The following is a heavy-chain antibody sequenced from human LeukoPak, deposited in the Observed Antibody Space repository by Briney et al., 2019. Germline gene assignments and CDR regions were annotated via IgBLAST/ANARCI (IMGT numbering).Heavy chain of an antibody. CDR2: IYYSGST. Sequence: SETLSLTCTVSGGSISSYYWSWIRQPPGKGLEWIGYIYYSGSTNYNPSLKSRVTISVDTSKNQFSLKLSSVTAADTAVYYCARAPGWVTTPAYFDYWGQGTLVTVSS. D-gene: IGHD4-17*01. V-gene: IGHV4-59*01. J-gene: IGHJ4*02. CDR1: GGSISSYY. CDR3: ARAPGWVTTPAYFDY.